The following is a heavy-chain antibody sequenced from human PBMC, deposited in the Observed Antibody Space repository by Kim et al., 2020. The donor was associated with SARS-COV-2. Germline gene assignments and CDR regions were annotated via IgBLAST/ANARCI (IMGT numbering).Heavy chain of an antibody. CDR1: GGSFSGYY. Sequence: SETLSLTCAVYGGSFSGYYWSWIRQPPGKGLEWIGEINHSGSTNYNPSLKSRVTISVDTSKNQFSLKLSSVTAADTAVYYCARGRRSAVAGPYYFDYWGQGTLVTVSS. CDR2: INHSGST. D-gene: IGHD6-19*01. V-gene: IGHV4-34*01. J-gene: IGHJ4*02. CDR3: ARGRRSAVAGPYYFDY.